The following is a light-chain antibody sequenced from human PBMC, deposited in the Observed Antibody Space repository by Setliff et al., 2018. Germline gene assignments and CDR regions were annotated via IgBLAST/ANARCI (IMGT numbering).Light chain of an antibody. CDR1: SSGVGGYNY. CDR2: EVS. J-gene: IGLJ1*01. Sequence: QSALTQPPSASGSPGQSVTISCTGTSSGVGGYNYVSWYQQHPGKAPKLMIYEVSKRPSGVPDRFSGSKSGNTASLTVSGLQAEDEADYYCSSYAGSNNPDVFGTGTKVTVL. CDR3: SSYAGSNNPDV. V-gene: IGLV2-8*01.